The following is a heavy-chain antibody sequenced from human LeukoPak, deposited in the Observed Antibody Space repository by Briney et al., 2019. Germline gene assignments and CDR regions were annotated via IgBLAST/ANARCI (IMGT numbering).Heavy chain of an antibody. J-gene: IGHJ4*02. Sequence: PGGSLRLSCAASGFTFSDYYMSWIRQAPGKGLEWVSYISSGGSTIYYADSAKGRFTISRDNAKDSLFLQMNSLRAEDTAVHYCASGRTSWRSIESYFDYWGQGTLVTVSS. CDR2: ISSGGSTI. CDR1: GFTFSDYY. V-gene: IGHV3-11*01. D-gene: IGHD2-2*01. CDR3: ASGRTSWRSIESYFDY.